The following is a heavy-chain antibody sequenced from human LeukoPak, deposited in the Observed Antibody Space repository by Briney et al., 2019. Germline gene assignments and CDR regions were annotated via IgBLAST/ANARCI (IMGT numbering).Heavy chain of an antibody. CDR2: ISSSGSTI. CDR3: ASGSSEYYYYYGMDV. J-gene: IGHJ6*02. CDR1: GFTFSDYY. D-gene: IGHD1-26*01. Sequence: GSLRLSCAASGFTFSDYYMSWIRQAPGKGLEWVSYISSSGSTIYYADSVKGRFTISRDHAKNSLYLQMNSLRAEDTAVYYCASGSSEYYYYYGMDVWGQGTTVTVSS. V-gene: IGHV3-11*01.